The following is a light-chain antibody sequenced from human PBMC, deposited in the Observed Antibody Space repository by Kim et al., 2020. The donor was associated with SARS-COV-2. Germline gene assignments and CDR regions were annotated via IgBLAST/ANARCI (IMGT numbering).Light chain of an antibody. J-gene: IGLJ2*01. V-gene: IGLV4-69*01. Sequence: QLVLTQSPSASASLGASVRLTCTLSSEYSTYAIAWHQQQPEKGPRFLVRLNSDGSHTKGGGIPDRFSGSGSGAERYLTISSLQSEDEADYYCQTWGTGIPVAFGGGTQLTVL. CDR3: QTWGTGIPVA. CDR2: LNSDGSH. CDR1: SEYSTYA.